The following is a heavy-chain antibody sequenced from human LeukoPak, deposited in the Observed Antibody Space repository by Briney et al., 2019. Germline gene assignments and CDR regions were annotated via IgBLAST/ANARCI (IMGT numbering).Heavy chain of an antibody. CDR2: ISYDGSNK. Sequence: GGSLRLSCAASGFTFSSYAMHWVRQAPGKGLEWVAVISYDGSNKYYADSVKGRFTISRDNSKNTLYLQMNSPRAEDTAVYYCAKDIAAAGVIDYWGQGTLVTVSS. V-gene: IGHV3-30-3*01. D-gene: IGHD6-13*01. CDR1: GFTFSSYA. CDR3: AKDIAAAGVIDY. J-gene: IGHJ4*02.